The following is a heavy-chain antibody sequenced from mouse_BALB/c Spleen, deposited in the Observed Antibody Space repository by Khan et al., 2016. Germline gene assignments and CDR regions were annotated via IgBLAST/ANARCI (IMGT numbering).Heavy chain of an antibody. J-gene: IGHJ4*01. V-gene: IGHV9-3-1*01. CDR3: ARKRLRDYARDY. CDR2: INTYTGEP. Sequence: QIQLVQSGPELKKPGETVKISCKASGYTFTNYGMNWVKQAPGKGLKWMGWINTYTGEPTYADDFKGRFAFSLETSASTAYLQINNLKNEDTATXFSARKRLRDYARDYWVQGTSVTVSS. D-gene: IGHD1-2*01. CDR1: GYTFTNYG.